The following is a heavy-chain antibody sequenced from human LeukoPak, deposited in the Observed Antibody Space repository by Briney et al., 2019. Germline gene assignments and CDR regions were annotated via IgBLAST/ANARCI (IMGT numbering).Heavy chain of an antibody. J-gene: IGHJ4*02. V-gene: IGHV4-4*02. D-gene: IGHD3-16*02. CDR3: ARSSMITFGGVIDIFDY. Sequence: SETLSLTCAVSGGPISSSNWWSRVRQPPGKGLEWIGEIYHSGSTNYNPSLKSRVTISVDKSKNQFSLKLSSVTAADTAVYYCARSSMITFGGVIDIFDYWGQGTLVTVSS. CDR2: IYHSGST. CDR1: GGPISSSNW.